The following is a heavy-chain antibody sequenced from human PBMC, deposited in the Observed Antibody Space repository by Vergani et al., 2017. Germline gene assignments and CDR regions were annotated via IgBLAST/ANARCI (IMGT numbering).Heavy chain of an antibody. V-gene: IGHV3-15*01. CDR3: TTYYDILTGYYMGFWEFDY. CDR2: IKSKTDGGTT. CDR1: GFTFSNAW. D-gene: IGHD3-9*01. J-gene: IGHJ4*02. Sequence: EVQLVESGGGLVKPGGSLRLSCAASGFTFSNAWMSWVRQAPGKGLEWVGRIKSKTDGGTTDYDAPVKGRFTISIDESKNKLYLQMNSLKTEDTAVYYCTTYYDILTGYYMGFWEFDYWGQGTLVTVSS.